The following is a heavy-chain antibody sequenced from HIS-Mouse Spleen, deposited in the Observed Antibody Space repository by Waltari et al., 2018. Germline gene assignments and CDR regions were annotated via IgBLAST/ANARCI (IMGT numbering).Heavy chain of an antibody. Sequence: SYGMHWVRQAPGKGLEWVAVISYDGSNKYYADSVKGRFTISRDNSKNTLYLLMNSLRAEDTAVYYCAKDAVRGFDYWGQGTLVTVSS. CDR3: AKDAVRGFDY. D-gene: IGHD3-10*01. V-gene: IGHV3-30*18. CDR1: SYG. J-gene: IGHJ4*02. CDR2: ISYDGSNK.